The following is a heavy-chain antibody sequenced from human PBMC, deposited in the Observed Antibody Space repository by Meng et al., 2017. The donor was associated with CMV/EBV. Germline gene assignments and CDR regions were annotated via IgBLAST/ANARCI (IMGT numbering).Heavy chain of an antibody. V-gene: IGHV3-7*01. J-gene: IGHJ6*02. D-gene: IGHD3-3*01. CDR3: ARDRTIFGVRNYYYYGMDV. CDR2: INQDGTEK. Sequence: GGSLRLSCGASGSTFSDSWMSWVRQAPGKGLEWVANINQDGTEKYYVDSVKGRFTISRDNAKNSLYLQMNSLRAEDTAVYYCARDRTIFGVRNYYYYGMDVWGQGTTVTVSS. CDR1: GSTFSDSW.